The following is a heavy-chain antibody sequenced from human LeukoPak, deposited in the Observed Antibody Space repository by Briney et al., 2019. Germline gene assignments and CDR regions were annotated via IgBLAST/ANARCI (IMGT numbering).Heavy chain of an antibody. CDR3: AGEEDCSGGICYLGNAFDI. D-gene: IGHD2-15*01. V-gene: IGHV4-34*01. Sequence: KPSETLSLTCAVYGGSFSGYYWSWIRQPPGKGLEWIGEINHSGSTNYNASLKSRVTISVDTSKNQFSLKLSSVTAADTAVYYCAGEEDCSGGICYLGNAFDIWGQGTMVTVSS. CDR1: GGSFSGYY. CDR2: INHSGST. J-gene: IGHJ3*02.